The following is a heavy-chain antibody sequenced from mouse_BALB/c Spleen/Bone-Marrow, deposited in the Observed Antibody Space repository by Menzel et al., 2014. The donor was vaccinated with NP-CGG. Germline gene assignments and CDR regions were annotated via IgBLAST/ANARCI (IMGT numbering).Heavy chain of an antibody. Sequence: EVKLMESGGGLVQPGGSLKLSCAASGFDFSSYRMSWVRQAPGKGLEWLGEINPDSSTINYTPSLKGKFIISRDNAKKTLYLQMSKVRSEDTALHYWARQGYYGRSDYWGQGTTLTVSS. D-gene: IGHD1-1*01. CDR2: INPDSSTI. V-gene: IGHV4-1*02. J-gene: IGHJ2*01. CDR1: GFDFSSYR. CDR3: ARQGYYGRSDY.